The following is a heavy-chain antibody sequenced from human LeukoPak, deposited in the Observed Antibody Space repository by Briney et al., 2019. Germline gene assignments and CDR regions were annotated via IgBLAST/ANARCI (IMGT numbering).Heavy chain of an antibody. Sequence: GGSLRLSCAASGFTFSSYAMSWVRQAPGKGLEWVSGISAGGGSTYYADSVKGWSTISRDDSKNTLYLRMNSLRVDDTAVYYCAKAYGYSNRGIDYWGQGTRVTVSS. D-gene: IGHD6-13*01. V-gene: IGHV3-23*01. CDR2: ISAGGGST. CDR1: GFTFSSYA. J-gene: IGHJ4*02. CDR3: AKAYGYSNRGIDY.